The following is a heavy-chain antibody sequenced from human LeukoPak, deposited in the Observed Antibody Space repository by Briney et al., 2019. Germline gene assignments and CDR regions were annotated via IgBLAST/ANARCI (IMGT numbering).Heavy chain of an antibody. J-gene: IGHJ4*02. CDR1: GFTFSSYS. D-gene: IGHD6-25*01. V-gene: IGHV3-21*01. CDR3: ARELKAATGFSD. CDR2: ISSSSSYI. Sequence: GGSLRLSCAASGFTFSSYSMNWVRQAPGKGLEWVSSISSSSSYIYYADSVKGRFTISRDNAKNSLYLQMNSLRAEDTAAYYCARELKAATGFSDWGQGTLVTVSS.